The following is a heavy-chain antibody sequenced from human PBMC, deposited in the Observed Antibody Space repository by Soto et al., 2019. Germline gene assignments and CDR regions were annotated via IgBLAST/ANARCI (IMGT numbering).Heavy chain of an antibody. CDR1: GFTFTSYA. D-gene: IGHD2-15*01. CDR3: AKDSVVVAPLPYYGMDV. J-gene: IGHJ6*02. Sequence: GGSLRLSCAASGFTFTSYAMSWVRQAPGKGLEWVSAISGSGGSTYYADSVKGRFTISRDNSKNTLYLQMNSLRAEDTAVYYCAKDSVVVAPLPYYGMDVWGQGTTVTVSS. V-gene: IGHV3-23*01. CDR2: ISGSGGST.